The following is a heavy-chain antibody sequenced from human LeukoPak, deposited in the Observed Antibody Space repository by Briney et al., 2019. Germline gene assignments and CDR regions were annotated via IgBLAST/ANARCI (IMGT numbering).Heavy chain of an antibody. Sequence: SETLSLTCTVSGYSISSDYYWVWIWQPPGKGLEWIGSIFHSGSTYYNPSLKSRVTISVDTSKNQFSLNLSSVTAADTAVYYCARKVGYYGSGGYYGDWFDPWGQGTLVTVSS. D-gene: IGHD3-10*01. CDR3: ARKVGYYGSGGYYGDWFDP. J-gene: IGHJ5*02. CDR2: IFHSGST. V-gene: IGHV4-38-2*02. CDR1: GYSISSDYY.